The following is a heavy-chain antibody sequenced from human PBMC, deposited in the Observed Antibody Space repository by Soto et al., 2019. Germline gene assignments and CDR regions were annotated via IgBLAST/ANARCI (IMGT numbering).Heavy chain of an antibody. V-gene: IGHV3-23*01. CDR2: ISGSGVST. Sequence: EVQLLESGGGLVQPGGSPRLSCAASGFTFSSYAMNWVRQAPGKGLEWVSVISGSGVSTYYADSVKGRFTISRDNSKNTLHLQMNSLRAQDTAVYYCARRSSGWSVDYWGQGTLVTVSS. CDR3: ARRSSGWSVDY. CDR1: GFTFSSYA. D-gene: IGHD6-19*01. J-gene: IGHJ4*02.